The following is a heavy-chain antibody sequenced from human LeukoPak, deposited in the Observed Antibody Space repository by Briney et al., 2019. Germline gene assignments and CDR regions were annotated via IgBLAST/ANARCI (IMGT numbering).Heavy chain of an antibody. Sequence: SETLSLTCAVYGGSFSGYYWSWIRQPPGKGLEWIGEINHSGSTNYNPSLKSRVTISVDTSKNQFSLKLSSVTAADTAAYYCARGGGYSYGSGSFDYWGQGTLVTVSS. CDR2: INHSGST. CDR3: ARGGGYSYGSGSFDY. J-gene: IGHJ4*02. V-gene: IGHV4-34*01. CDR1: GGSFSGYY. D-gene: IGHD5-18*01.